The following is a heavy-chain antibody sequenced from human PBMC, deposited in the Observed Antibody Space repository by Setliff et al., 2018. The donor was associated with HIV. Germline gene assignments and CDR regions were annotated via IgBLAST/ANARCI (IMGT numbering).Heavy chain of an antibody. V-gene: IGHV4-61*02. Sequence: SETLSLTCTVSGDSINSGTYYWSWIRQPAGKGLEWIGRLHLSGDTNYNPSLKSRVTMSIDTSKNQFSLKLSSVTAADTAVYYCARDNSYFYGSGSHYWYGMDVWGQGTTVTVSS. J-gene: IGHJ6*01. CDR3: ARDNSYFYGSGSHYWYGMDV. D-gene: IGHD3-10*01. CDR1: GDSINSGTYY. CDR2: LHLSGDT.